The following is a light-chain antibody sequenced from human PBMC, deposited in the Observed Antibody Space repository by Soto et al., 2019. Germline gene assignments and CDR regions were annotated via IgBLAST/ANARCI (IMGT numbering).Light chain of an antibody. CDR3: QQRSNWPQIT. CDR2: DAS. CDR1: QSVSSY. V-gene: IGKV3-11*01. J-gene: IGKJ5*01. Sequence: EIVLTQSPATLSLSPGERATLSCRASQSVSSYLAWYQQKPGQAPRLLIYDASNRATGIPARFSGSGSGTDFTLTIISLEPEEFAVYYCQQRSNWPQITFGQGTRLEIK.